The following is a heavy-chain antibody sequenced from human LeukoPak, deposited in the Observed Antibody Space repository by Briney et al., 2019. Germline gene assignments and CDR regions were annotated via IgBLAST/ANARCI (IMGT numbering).Heavy chain of an antibody. Sequence: GESLKISCAASGFIFSSNPMSWVRQAPGKGLEWVSSISWSSSDIYYTDSVRGRFTISRDNANNSLYLQMNRLRGEDTAVYYCATNLGAPGIWHWFDPWGQGTLVTVSS. V-gene: IGHV3-21*06. CDR1: GFIFSSNP. J-gene: IGHJ5*02. D-gene: IGHD1-14*01. CDR2: ISWSSSDI. CDR3: ATNLGAPGIWHWFDP.